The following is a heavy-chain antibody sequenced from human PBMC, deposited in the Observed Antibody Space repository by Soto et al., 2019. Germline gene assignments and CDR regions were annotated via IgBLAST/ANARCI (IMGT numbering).Heavy chain of an antibody. CDR3: ARGDYYAILTGYYYCDY. CDR1: GYTFTSYY. J-gene: IGHJ4*02. V-gene: IGHV1-46*01. D-gene: IGHD3-9*01. CDR2: INPSGGSR. Sequence: ASGKVSCKASGYTFTSYYMQWVRQAPGQGVEWMGIINPSGGSRSYAQECQGRVTMTRDTSTSTVYMELSSLRSDDTAVYSCARGDYYAILTGYYYCDYWGQGTLVTVSS.